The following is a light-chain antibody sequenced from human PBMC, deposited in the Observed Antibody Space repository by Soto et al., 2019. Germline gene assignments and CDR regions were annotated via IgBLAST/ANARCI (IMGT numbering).Light chain of an antibody. J-gene: IGLJ2*01. V-gene: IGLV8-61*01. Sequence: QTVVSQEPSFSVSPGGTVTLTCGLTSGSVLTSYYPTWYQQTPVQAPRTLIYSPNIRSSGVPDRFSGSILGNNAALTITGAQADDESDYYFALYVGTGTVVFGGGTKLTVL. CDR3: ALYVGTGTVV. CDR2: SPN. CDR1: SGSVLTSYY.